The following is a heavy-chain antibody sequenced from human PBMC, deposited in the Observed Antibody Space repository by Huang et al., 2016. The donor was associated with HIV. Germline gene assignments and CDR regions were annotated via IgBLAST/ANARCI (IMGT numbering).Heavy chain of an antibody. CDR3: ARGPLHRAIMNWGEGFDDGWRTGFDP. CDR2: ANPGRGKT. Sequence: QEQLVQSGAEVKKPGASVTVSCKASGYTFSFHDVHWVRQVSGQGLGLMGWANPGRGKTGDGRKVQVRVTMTTNTAGTTAYMELRSLTSEDTAVYFCARGPLHRAIMNWGEGFDDGWRTGFDPWGQGTLVIVTS. CDR1: GYTFSFHD. D-gene: IGHD7-27*01. V-gene: IGHV1-8*01. J-gene: IGHJ5*02.